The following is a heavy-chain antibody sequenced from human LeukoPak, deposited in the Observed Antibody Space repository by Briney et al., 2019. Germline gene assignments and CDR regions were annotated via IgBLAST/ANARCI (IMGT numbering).Heavy chain of an antibody. CDR1: GGTFSSYA. V-gene: IGHV1-69*13. D-gene: IGHD1-26*01. J-gene: IGHJ3*02. CDR3: ASYPTVGGATSAHGDAFDI. Sequence: ASVTVSCQASGGTFSSYAISWVRQAPGHVLEWMGGIIPIFGTANYAQKFQGRVTITADESTSTAYMELSSLRSEDTAVYYCASYPTVGGATSAHGDAFDIWGQGTMVTVS. CDR2: IIPIFGTA.